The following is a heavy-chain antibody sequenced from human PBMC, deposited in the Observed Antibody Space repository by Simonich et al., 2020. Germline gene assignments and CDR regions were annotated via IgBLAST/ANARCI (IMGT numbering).Heavy chain of an antibody. CDR2: LSKSCIYI. CDR3: ARGYPDKTMVTAY. J-gene: IGHJ4*02. CDR1: GFTFSSYS. Sequence: EVQLVEAGGGLVKPGGSLRLSCAASGFTFSSYSMNWVRQAPGEGLEWVSSLSKSCIYIIYSDAGKRQFNNSRDNAKNSLYTPMNLLRAEDTAVNYCARGYPDKTMVTAYWGQGTLVTVSS. V-gene: IGHV3-21*01. D-gene: IGHD5-18*01.